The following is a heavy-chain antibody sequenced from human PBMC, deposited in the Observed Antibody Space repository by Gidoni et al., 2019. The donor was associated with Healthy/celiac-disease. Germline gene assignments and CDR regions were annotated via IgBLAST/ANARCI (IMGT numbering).Heavy chain of an antibody. CDR2: IYYSGST. V-gene: IGHV4-39*01. Sequence: QLQLQESGPGLVKPSETLSLTCTVSGGSISSRSYYWGWIRQPPGKGLEWFGSIYYSGSTYYNPSLKSRFTISVDTSKNQFSLKLSSVTAADTAVYYCARLGGSFFDYWGQGTLVTVSS. J-gene: IGHJ4*02. D-gene: IGHD3-16*01. CDR1: GGSISSRSYY. CDR3: ARLGGSFFDY.